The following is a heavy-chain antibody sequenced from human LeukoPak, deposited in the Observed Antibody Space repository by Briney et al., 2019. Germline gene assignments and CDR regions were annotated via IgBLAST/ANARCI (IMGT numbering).Heavy chain of an antibody. Sequence: PSETLSLTCAVYGGSFSGYYWSWIRQPPGKGLEWIGEINHSGSTNYNPSLKSRVTISVDTSKNQFSLKLSSVTAADTAVYYCARAQYSSGWYADYWGQGTLVTVSS. CDR1: GGSFSGYY. D-gene: IGHD6-19*01. V-gene: IGHV4-34*01. CDR3: ARAQYSSGWYADY. CDR2: INHSGST. J-gene: IGHJ4*02.